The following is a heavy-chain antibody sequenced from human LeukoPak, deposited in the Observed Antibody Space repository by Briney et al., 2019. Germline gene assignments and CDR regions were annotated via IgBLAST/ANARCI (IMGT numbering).Heavy chain of an antibody. Sequence: GGSLRLSCAASGFTFSSYAMSWVRQAPGKGLEWVSAISGSGGSTYYADSVKGRFTISRDNAKNSLYLQMNSLRGEDTAVYYCARGGSTSSSSHFHHWGQGTLVTVSS. V-gene: IGHV3-23*01. J-gene: IGHJ1*01. D-gene: IGHD6-6*01. CDR1: GFTFSSYA. CDR2: ISGSGGST. CDR3: ARGGSTSSSSHFHH.